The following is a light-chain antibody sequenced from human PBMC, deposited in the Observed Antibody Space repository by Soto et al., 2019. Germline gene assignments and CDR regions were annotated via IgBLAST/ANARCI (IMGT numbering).Light chain of an antibody. J-gene: IGKJ5*01. V-gene: IGKV1-5*03. Sequence: DIQMTQSPATLSASVGDRVTITCRASQNIYTWLAWYQQKPGNAPKLLIYEASSLETGVPSRFSGSGSGTEFTLTISRLQPDDFATYFCHSRAFGQGTRLEIK. CDR2: EAS. CDR3: HSRA. CDR1: QNIYTW.